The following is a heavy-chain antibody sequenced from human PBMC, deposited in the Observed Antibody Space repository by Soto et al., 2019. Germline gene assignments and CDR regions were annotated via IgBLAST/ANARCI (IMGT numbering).Heavy chain of an antibody. J-gene: IGHJ4*02. D-gene: IGHD6-19*01. CDR1: GFTFSSYG. Sequence: QVQLVESGGGVVQPGRSLRLSCAASGFTFSSYGMHWVRQAPGKGLEWVAVISYDGSNKYYADSVKGRFTISRDNSQNTLYVQMTSLRAEDTAVYYCAKVFSRSGSLNYFDYWGQGTLVTVSS. CDR2: ISYDGSNK. CDR3: AKVFSRSGSLNYFDY. V-gene: IGHV3-30*18.